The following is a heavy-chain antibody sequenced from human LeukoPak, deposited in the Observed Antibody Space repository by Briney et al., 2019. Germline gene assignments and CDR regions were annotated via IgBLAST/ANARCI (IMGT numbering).Heavy chain of an antibody. CDR3: ARGGLPAFAYDY. CDR1: GFTFTTYG. D-gene: IGHD3-10*01. CDR2: IWSDGSNK. V-gene: IGHV3-33*01. J-gene: IGHJ4*02. Sequence: HPGRSLRLSCAASGFTFTTYGMHWVRQAPGKGLGWVAVIWSDGSNKYYADSVKGRFTISRDNSKNTLYLQMNSLRAEDTAVYYCARGGLPAFAYDYWGQGTLVTVSS.